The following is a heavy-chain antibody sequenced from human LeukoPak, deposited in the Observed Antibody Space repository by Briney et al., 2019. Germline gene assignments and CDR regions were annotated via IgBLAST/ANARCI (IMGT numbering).Heavy chain of an antibody. CDR3: ARKVVCGPVGAFDI. CDR1: GFTFSDYY. V-gene: IGHV3-11*03. D-gene: IGHD2-8*02. Sequence: GGSLRLSCAASGFTFSDYYMNWIRQAPGKGLEWVSSISSRSSYTDYADSVKGRFNISGDNAKNSLYLQMNSLGAEDTAVYYCARKVVCGPVGAFDIWGQGTMVTVSS. J-gene: IGHJ3*02. CDR2: ISSRSSYT.